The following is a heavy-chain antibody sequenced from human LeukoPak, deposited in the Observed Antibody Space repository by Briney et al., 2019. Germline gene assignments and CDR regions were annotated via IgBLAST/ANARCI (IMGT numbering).Heavy chain of an antibody. CDR2: IYYSGST. J-gene: IGHJ4*02. CDR3: ASLRVPGDFDY. V-gene: IGHV4-39*01. Sequence: SETLSLTCAVSGASISSTPYYWGWIRQPPGQGLEWIGNIYYSGSTYYNPSLKSRLTMSVDTSKNQFSLKLRSVTAADTAVYYCASLRVPGDFDYWGQGTLVTVSS. CDR1: GASISSTPYY.